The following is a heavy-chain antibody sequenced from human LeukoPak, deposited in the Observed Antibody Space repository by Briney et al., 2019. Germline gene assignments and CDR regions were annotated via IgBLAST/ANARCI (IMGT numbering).Heavy chain of an antibody. CDR1: GGSFSGYY. CDR2: INHSGST. CDR3: ARVVGAIYYFDY. J-gene: IGHJ4*02. D-gene: IGHD1-26*01. V-gene: IGHV4-34*01. Sequence: SETLSLTCAVYGGSFSGYYWSWIRQPPGKGLEWIGEINHSGSTNYNPSLKSRVTISVDTSKNQFSLKLSSVTAADTAVYYCARVVGAIYYFDYWGQGTLDTVSS.